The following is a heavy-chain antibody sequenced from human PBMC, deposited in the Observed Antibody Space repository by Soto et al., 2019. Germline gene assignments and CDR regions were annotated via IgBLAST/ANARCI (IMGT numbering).Heavy chain of an antibody. CDR2: IYSTEST. Sequence: SETLSLTCTVSGGSVSSNSYSWGWIRQSPGKGLEWIGIIYSTESTYYHPSLLSRVTISADTSMNEFFLRLSSVTAADTAVYYCARLNGYCVSTGCHGYYGMDVWGQGTTVTVSS. J-gene: IGHJ6*02. D-gene: IGHD2-2*03. CDR1: GGSVSSNSYS. CDR3: ARLNGYCVSTGCHGYYGMDV. V-gene: IGHV4-39*01.